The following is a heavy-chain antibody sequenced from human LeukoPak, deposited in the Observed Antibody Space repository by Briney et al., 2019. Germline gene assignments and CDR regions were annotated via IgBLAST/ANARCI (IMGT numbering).Heavy chain of an antibody. J-gene: IGHJ5*02. CDR1: GGSISSSVYQ. V-gene: IGHV4-39*01. Sequence: YPAETLSLTCTVSGGSISSSVYQGVWLPPPPGEARVGCAYIYTSGSTYYNPSLKSRVTISVDTSKNELSLQLRSVTAADTAVYYCASGGPYYYDTGTLRSWGQGTLVTVSS. CDR2: IYTSGST. D-gene: IGHD3-22*01. CDR3: ASGGPYYYDTGTLRS.